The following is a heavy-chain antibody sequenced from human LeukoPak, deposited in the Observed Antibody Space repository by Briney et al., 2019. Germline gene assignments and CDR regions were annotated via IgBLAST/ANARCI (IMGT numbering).Heavy chain of an antibody. CDR2: VFYTGAT. J-gene: IGHJ4*02. CDR3: ARLTRHYFVF. CDR1: GGSISAYY. Sequence: SETLSLTCTVSGGSISAYYWSWIRQPPGKGLEWIGDVFYTGATNCNPSLESRVTISVDTSKNQFSLNLTSVTAADAAVYYCARLTRHYFVFWGRGAPVAVSS. V-gene: IGHV4-59*08.